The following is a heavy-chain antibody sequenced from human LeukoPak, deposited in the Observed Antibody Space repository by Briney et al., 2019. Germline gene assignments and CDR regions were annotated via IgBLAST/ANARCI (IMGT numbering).Heavy chain of an antibody. CDR2: ISAYNGNT. CDR1: GYTFTSYG. CDR3: ARVKGSHGLRFLEWLLSGRSYFDY. J-gene: IGHJ4*02. Sequence: ASVKVSCKASGYTFTSYGISWVRQAPGQGLEWMGWISAYNGNTNYAQKLQGRVTMTTDTSTSTAYMELRSLRSDDTAVYYCARVKGSHGLRFLEWLLSGRSYFDYWGQGTLVTVSS. V-gene: IGHV1-18*01. D-gene: IGHD3-3*01.